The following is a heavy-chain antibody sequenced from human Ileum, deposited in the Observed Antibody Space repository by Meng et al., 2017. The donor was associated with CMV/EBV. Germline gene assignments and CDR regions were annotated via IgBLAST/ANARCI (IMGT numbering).Heavy chain of an antibody. D-gene: IGHD4-17*01. V-gene: IGHV3-23*01. CDR2: INGRSSQT. CDR1: GVSCGNFC. Sequence: AACGVSCGNFCMGWGRQTPGKGVEWVSSINGRSSQTFHADSVKGRFTVSRDNSKNTLYLQMNSLRAKDTAVYYCAKISTLTNYLDYWGQGTLVTVSS. CDR3: AKISTLTNYLDY. J-gene: IGHJ4*02.